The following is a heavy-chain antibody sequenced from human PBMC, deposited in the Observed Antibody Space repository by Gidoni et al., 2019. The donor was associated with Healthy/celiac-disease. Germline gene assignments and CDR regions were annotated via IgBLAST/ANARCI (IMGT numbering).Heavy chain of an antibody. V-gene: IGHV1-2*02. CDR2: INPNSGGT. CDR1: GYTFTGYY. J-gene: IGHJ4*02. Sequence: QVQLVQSGAEVKKPGASVKVSCKASGYTFTGYYRHWVRQAPGQGLEWMGWINPNSGGTNYAQKFQGRVTMTRDTSISTAYMELSRLRSDDTAVYYCASSGLYSSGWYPVVYWGQGTLVTVSS. CDR3: ASSGLYSSGWYPVVY. D-gene: IGHD6-19*01.